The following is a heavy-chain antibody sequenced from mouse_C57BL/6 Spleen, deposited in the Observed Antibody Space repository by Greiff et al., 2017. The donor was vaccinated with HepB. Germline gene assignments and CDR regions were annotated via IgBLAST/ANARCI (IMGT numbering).Heavy chain of an antibody. D-gene: IGHD2-4*01. J-gene: IGHJ3*01. CDR2: IIPSSGYT. V-gene: IGHV1-7*01. CDR3: ARAYDYDGAWFAY. CDR1: GYPFTGYW. Sequence: VQLQQSGAELAKPGASVKLSCKASGYPFTGYWLHWVKKRPGRGLEWIGYIIPSSGYTKYNQKFKDKATLTADKSSSTAYMQLSSLTYEDSAVYYCARAYDYDGAWFAYWGQGTLVTVSA.